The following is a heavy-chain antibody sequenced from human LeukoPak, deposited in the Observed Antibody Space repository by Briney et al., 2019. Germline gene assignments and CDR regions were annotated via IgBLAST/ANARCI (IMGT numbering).Heavy chain of an antibody. J-gene: IGHJ5*02. V-gene: IGHV4-34*01. D-gene: IGHD3-22*01. CDR3: ARDHYYDSSGYSNWFDP. Sequence: SETLSLTCAVYGGSFSHHYWTWLRQPPGKGLEWIGEINHSGTTNYNPSLKSRVTISVDTSKKQFSLKLRSVTAADTAMYHCARDHYYDSSGYSNWFDPWGQGTLVTVSS. CDR1: GGSFSHHY. CDR2: INHSGTT.